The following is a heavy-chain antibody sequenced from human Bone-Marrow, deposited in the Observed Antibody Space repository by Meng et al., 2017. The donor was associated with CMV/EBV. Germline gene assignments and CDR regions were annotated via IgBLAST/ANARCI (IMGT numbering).Heavy chain of an antibody. CDR3: AKVEDSVGELADDDY. CDR1: GFTFSSYA. CDR2: ISGSGGST. D-gene: IGHD2-15*01. J-gene: IGHJ4*02. Sequence: SGFTFSSYAMGWVRQAPGKGLEWVSAISGSGGSTYYADSVKGRFTISRDNSKNTLYLQMNSLRAEDTAVYYCAKVEDSVGELADDDYWGQGTLVTVSS. V-gene: IGHV3-23*01.